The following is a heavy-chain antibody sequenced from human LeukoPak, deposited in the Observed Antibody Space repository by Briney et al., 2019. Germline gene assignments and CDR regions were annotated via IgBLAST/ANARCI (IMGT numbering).Heavy chain of an antibody. V-gene: IGHV1-18*01. D-gene: IGHD5-18*01. Sequence: ASVKVSCKASGYTFTSYVISWVLQAPGQGLEWMGWISAYNGNTNYAQKLQGRVTMTTDTSTSTAYMELRSLRSDDTAVYYCARVGIKGYSYGFGDYWGQGTLVTVSS. CDR2: ISAYNGNT. J-gene: IGHJ4*02. CDR3: ARVGIKGYSYGFGDY. CDR1: GYTFTSYV.